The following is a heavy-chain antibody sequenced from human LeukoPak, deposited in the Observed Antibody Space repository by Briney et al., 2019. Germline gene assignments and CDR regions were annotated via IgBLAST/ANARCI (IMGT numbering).Heavy chain of an antibody. D-gene: IGHD3-22*01. CDR1: GGTFSSYA. J-gene: IGHJ5*02. Sequence: ASVKVSCKASGGTFSSYAISWVRQASGQGLEWVGIINPSGGSTNYAQKFQGRVTMTRDTSTSTVYMELSSLRSEDTAVYYCARGLDSSGYYAPWGQGTLVTVSS. V-gene: IGHV1-46*01. CDR2: INPSGGST. CDR3: ARGLDSSGYYAP.